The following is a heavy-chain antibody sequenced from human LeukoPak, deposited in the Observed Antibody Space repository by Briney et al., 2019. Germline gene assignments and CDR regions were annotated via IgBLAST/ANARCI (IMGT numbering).Heavy chain of an antibody. D-gene: IGHD3-16*01. Sequence: PSETLSLTCAVSGGSISSSNWWSWVRQPPGKGLEWIGRIYTSGSTNYNPSLKSRVTISADTSKNHFSLKLNSVTTADTAVYYCTRGAGWLIDYWGQGILVTVSS. CDR1: GGSISSSNW. CDR3: TRGAGWLIDY. V-gene: IGHV4-4*02. CDR2: IYTSGST. J-gene: IGHJ4*02.